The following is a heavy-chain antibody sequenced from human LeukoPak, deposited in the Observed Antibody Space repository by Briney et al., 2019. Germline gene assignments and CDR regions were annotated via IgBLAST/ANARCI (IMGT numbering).Heavy chain of an antibody. CDR3: AKDRWGFYGSGNFDAFDI. V-gene: IGHV3-23*01. CDR2: ISGSGGFT. D-gene: IGHD3-10*01. CDR1: GLTFSSYA. Sequence: PGGSLRLSCAASGLTFSSYAMSWGRQSPGKGLEWVSSISGSGGFTYYTDSVKGRFTISRDNSKNTLYLQMNRLRAEDTAIYYCAKDRWGFYGSGNFDAFDIWGQGTMVTVSS. J-gene: IGHJ3*02.